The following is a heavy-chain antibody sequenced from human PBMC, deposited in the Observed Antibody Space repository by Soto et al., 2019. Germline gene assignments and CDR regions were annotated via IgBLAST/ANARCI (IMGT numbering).Heavy chain of an antibody. CDR1: GGTFNNYP. J-gene: IGHJ6*02. CDR3: ARGRGYSGDDHYYYFDMDV. Sequence: QVQLVQSGAEVKKPGSSVKVSCKASGGTFNNYPITWGRKAPGEGLEGMGGSIPIFGTANYAQKFQGRVTISVDESTSTAYMELSSLRSEDTAVYYCARGRGYSGDDHYYYFDMDVWGQGTTVTVSS. D-gene: IGHD5-12*01. CDR2: SIPIFGTA. V-gene: IGHV1-69*01.